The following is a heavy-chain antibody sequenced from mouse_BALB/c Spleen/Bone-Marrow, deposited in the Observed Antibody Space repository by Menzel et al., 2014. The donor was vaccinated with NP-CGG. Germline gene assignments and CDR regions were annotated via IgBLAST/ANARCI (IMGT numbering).Heavy chain of an antibody. V-gene: IGHV5-17*02. J-gene: IGHJ2*01. CDR3: TRGGNWEDFDY. D-gene: IGHD4-1*01. Sequence: EVKLEESGGGLVQPGGSRKLSCAASGFTFXSFGMHWVRQAPEKGLEWVAYISSGSRTIYYADTVKGRFTISRDNPKNTLFLQMTGLRSEDTAMYYCTRGGNWEDFDYWGQGTTLTVSS. CDR2: ISSGSRTI. CDR1: GFTFXSFG.